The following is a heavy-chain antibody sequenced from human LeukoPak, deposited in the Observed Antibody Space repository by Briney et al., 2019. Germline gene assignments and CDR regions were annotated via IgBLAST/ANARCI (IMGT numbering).Heavy chain of an antibody. CDR3: ARGEKVATMIVTGY. D-gene: IGHD3-22*01. J-gene: IGHJ4*02. CDR2: INSNSGGT. Sequence: GASVKVSCKPSGYTFTAYYMHWVRQAPGQGLEWMGWINSNSGGTNFAQKFQGRVTMTRDTSISTAYMELSSLRSDDTAVYYCARGEKVATMIVTGYWGQGTLVTVSS. CDR1: GYTFTAYY. V-gene: IGHV1-2*02.